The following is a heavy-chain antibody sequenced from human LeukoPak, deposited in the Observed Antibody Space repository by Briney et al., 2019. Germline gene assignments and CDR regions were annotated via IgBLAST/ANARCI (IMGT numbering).Heavy chain of an antibody. CDR3: ARDTRRDSSGYYSSNFDY. J-gene: IGHJ4*02. CDR1: GYTFTSYG. Sequence: GASVKVSCKASGYTFTSYGISWVRQAPGQGLEWMGWISAYNGNTNYAQKLQGRVTMTTDTSTSTAYMELRSLRSDDTAVYYCARDTRRDSSGYYSSNFDYWGQGTLVTVSS. D-gene: IGHD3-22*01. V-gene: IGHV1-18*01. CDR2: ISAYNGNT.